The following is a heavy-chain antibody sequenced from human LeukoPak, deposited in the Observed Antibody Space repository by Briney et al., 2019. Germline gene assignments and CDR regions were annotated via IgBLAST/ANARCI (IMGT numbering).Heavy chain of an antibody. CDR1: GGSFSGDY. D-gene: IGHD6-19*01. Sequence: PSETLSLTCAVYGGSFSGDYWNWIRQPPGKGLEWIGEINHSGSTNSNPSLKTRVTISVDRSKNQFSLKLSSVTAADTAVYYCARRPRSSSGWYYFDSWGQGTLVTVSS. CDR2: INHSGST. V-gene: IGHV4-34*01. J-gene: IGHJ4*02. CDR3: ARRPRSSSGWYYFDS.